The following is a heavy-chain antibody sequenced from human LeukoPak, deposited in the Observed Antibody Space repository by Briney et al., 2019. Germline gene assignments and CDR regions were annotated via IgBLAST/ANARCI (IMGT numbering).Heavy chain of an antibody. CDR3: ARERGYSYGYADY. D-gene: IGHD5-18*01. Sequence: GGSLRLSCVASRFTFSSYSMNWVRQAPGKGLEWVSSISSTSSYIYYADSVKGRFTISRDNAKNSLYLQMNSLRAEDTAVYYCARERGYSYGYADYWGQGTLVTVSS. J-gene: IGHJ4*02. V-gene: IGHV3-21*01. CDR1: RFTFSSYS. CDR2: ISSTSSYI.